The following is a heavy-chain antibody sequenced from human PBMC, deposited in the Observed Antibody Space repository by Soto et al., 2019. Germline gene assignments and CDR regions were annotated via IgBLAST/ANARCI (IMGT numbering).Heavy chain of an antibody. CDR3: ARLSGKAVEVLLWFGEANYYYYMDV. CDR2: MNPNSGNT. V-gene: IGHV1-8*01. Sequence: ASVKVSCKASGYTFTSYDINWVRQATGQGLEWMGWMNPNSGNTGYAQKFQGRVTMTRNTSISTAYMELSSLRSEDTAVYYCARLSGKAVEVLLWFGEANYYYYMDVWGKGTTVTVSS. J-gene: IGHJ6*03. CDR1: GYTFTSYD. D-gene: IGHD3-10*01.